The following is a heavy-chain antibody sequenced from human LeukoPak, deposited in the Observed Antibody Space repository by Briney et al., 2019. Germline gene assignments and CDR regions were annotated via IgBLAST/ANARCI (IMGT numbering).Heavy chain of an antibody. J-gene: IGHJ3*02. Sequence: GGSLRLSCAASGFTFSTYWMSWVRQAPGKGLEWVSAISGSGGSAYYADSVKGRFTISRDNSKNTLYLQMSSLRAEDTAVYYCAKEVPYYYDSSGYSRSDAFDIWGQGTMVTVSS. V-gene: IGHV3-23*01. D-gene: IGHD3-22*01. CDR1: GFTFSTYW. CDR3: AKEVPYYYDSSGYSRSDAFDI. CDR2: ISGSGGSA.